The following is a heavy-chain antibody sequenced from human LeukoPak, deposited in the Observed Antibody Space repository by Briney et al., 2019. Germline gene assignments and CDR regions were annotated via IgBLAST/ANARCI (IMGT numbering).Heavy chain of an antibody. CDR1: GGSISSYY. V-gene: IGHV4-59*04. Sequence: ASETLSLTCTVSGGSISSYYWSWIRQPPGKGLEWIGYIYYSGSTYYNPSLKSRVTISVDTSKNQFSLKLSSVTAADTAVYYCASFRGARDYWGQGTLVTVSS. J-gene: IGHJ4*02. D-gene: IGHD3-10*01. CDR2: IYYSGST. CDR3: ASFRGARDY.